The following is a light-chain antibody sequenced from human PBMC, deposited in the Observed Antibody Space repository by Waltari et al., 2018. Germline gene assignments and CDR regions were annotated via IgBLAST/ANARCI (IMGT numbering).Light chain of an antibody. V-gene: IGLV1-40*01. J-gene: IGLJ3*02. CDR1: DSSTASFG. CDR2: EKT. Sequence: QSVLTQAPSVSGAPGQRVTISCTGGDSSTASFGLTWSQHLPGRVPKLLIYEKTKRPSGVPDRFSGSKSGTSASLAIEGLQPEDEGDYYCQSYDNSLRGSLLFGGGTKVTV. CDR3: QSYDNSLRGSLL.